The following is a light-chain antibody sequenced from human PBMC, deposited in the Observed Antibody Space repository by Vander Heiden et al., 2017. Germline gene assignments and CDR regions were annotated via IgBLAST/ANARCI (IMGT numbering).Light chain of an antibody. CDR3: AAWDDSLSGVV. V-gene: IGLV1-47*01. CDR2: RNN. J-gene: IGLJ2*01. Sequence: QSVLTQPPSASGTPGQRVTISCSGRSSNIGSNYVYGYQQLPGTAPKLLNYRNNQRPSGVPDRFSGSKSGTSASLAISGLRSEDEADYYCAAWDDSLSGVVFGGGTKLTVL. CDR1: SSNIGSNY.